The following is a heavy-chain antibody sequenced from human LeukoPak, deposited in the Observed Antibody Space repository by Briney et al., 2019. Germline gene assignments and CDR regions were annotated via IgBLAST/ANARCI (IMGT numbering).Heavy chain of an antibody. CDR3: ARDRYYYDSSGYYFDY. D-gene: IGHD3-22*01. CDR2: ISISGSTI. V-gene: IGHV3-48*03. Sequence: GGSLRLSCAASGFTFGTYEMNWVRQAPGKGLEWVSYISISGSTIYYADSVKGRFTISRDNAKNSLYLQMNSLRAEDTAVYYCARDRYYYDSSGYYFDYWGQGTLVIVSS. CDR1: GFTFGTYE. J-gene: IGHJ4*02.